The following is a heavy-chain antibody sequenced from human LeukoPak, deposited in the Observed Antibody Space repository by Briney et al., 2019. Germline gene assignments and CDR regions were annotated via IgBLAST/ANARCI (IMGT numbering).Heavy chain of an antibody. CDR2: IYTSEST. CDR1: GGSIRSGSYY. D-gene: IGHD2-2*01. CDR3: ARGLVVPAAILYYYYGMDV. J-gene: IGHJ6*02. V-gene: IGHV4-61*02. Sequence: SETLSLTCTVSGGSIRSGSYYWSWIRQPAGKGLEWIGRIYTSESTNYNPSLKSRVSISVDTSKNQFSLKLSSVTAADTAVYYCARGLVVPAAILYYYYGMDVWGQGSTVTVSS.